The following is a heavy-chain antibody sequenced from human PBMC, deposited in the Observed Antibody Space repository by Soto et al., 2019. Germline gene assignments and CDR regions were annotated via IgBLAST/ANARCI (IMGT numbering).Heavy chain of an antibody. V-gene: IGHV1-24*01. CDR2: FDPEDGET. D-gene: IGHD3-22*01. CDR3: ATGPQWLLFDY. Sequence: ASVKVSCKASGYTFTGYYIHWVRQAPGKGLEWMGGFDPEDGETIYAQKFQGRVTMTEDTSTDTAYMELSSLRSEDTAVYYCATGPQWLLFDYWGKETLVPFS. CDR1: GYTFTGYY. J-gene: IGHJ4*02.